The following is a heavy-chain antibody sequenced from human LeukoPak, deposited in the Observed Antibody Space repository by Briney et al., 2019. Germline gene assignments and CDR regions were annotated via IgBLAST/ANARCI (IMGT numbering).Heavy chain of an antibody. CDR3: AKDLNYDFWSGLGN. D-gene: IGHD3-3*01. V-gene: IGHV3-30*18. J-gene: IGHJ4*02. CDR1: GFTFSSYG. Sequence: PGGSLRLSCAVSGFTFSSYGMHWVRQAPGKGLEWMAVISYDGTNKYYADSVKGRFTNSRDNSKNTLYLQMNSLRAEDTAVYYCAKDLNYDFWSGLGNWGQGTLVTVSS. CDR2: ISYDGTNK.